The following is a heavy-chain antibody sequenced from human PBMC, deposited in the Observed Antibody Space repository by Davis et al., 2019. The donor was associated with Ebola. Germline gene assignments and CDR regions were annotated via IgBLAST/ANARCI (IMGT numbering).Heavy chain of an antibody. CDR1: GFTFSSYG. J-gene: IGHJ4*02. CDR3: AKDPGYSGYVNYFDY. CDR2: ISYDGSNK. Sequence: PGGSLRLSCAASGFTFSSYGMHWVRQAPGKGLEWVAVISYDGSNKYYADSVKGRFTISRDNSKNTLYLQMNSLRAEDTAVYYCAKDPGYSGYVNYFDYWGQGTLVTVSS. D-gene: IGHD5-12*01. V-gene: IGHV3-30*18.